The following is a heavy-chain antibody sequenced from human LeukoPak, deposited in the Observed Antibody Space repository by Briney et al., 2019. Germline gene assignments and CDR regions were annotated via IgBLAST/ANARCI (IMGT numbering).Heavy chain of an antibody. CDR2: ISSGGSDT. V-gene: IGHV3-74*01. CDR1: GFSFGSYW. Sequence: PGGSLRLSCVASGFSFGSYWMHWVRQDPGKGLVWVSRISSGGSDTKYVDSVKGRFTISRDNGKNTLYLEMNSLGVEDTAVYYCARDQTQAGPTTVDHWGQGTQVTVSS. J-gene: IGHJ4*02. D-gene: IGHD1-14*01. CDR3: ARDQTQAGPTTVDH.